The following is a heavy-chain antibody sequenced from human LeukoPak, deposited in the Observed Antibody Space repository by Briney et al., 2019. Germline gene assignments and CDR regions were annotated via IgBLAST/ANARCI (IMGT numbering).Heavy chain of an antibody. D-gene: IGHD3-10*01. V-gene: IGHV1-2*02. CDR1: GYTFTGYY. J-gene: IGHJ4*02. CDR3: ARAMVRGNTCPTYY. Sequence: ASVKVSCKASGYTFTGYYMHWVRQAPGQGLEWMGWINPNSGGTNYAQKFQGRVTMTRDTSISTAYMELSRLRSDDTAAYYCARAMVRGNTCPTYYWGQGTLVTVSS. CDR2: INPNSGGT.